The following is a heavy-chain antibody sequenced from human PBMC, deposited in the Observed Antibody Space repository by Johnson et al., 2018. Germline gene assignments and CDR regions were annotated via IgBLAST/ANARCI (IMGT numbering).Heavy chain of an antibody. V-gene: IGHV3-33*01. J-gene: IGHJ5*02. CDR2: IWYDGSNK. D-gene: IGHD3-10*01. Sequence: QVQLVQSGGGVVQPGRSLRLSCAASGFTFSSYGMHWVRQAPGKGLEWVAVIWYDGSNKYYADSVKGRFTISRDNSKNTLYLQMNSLRAEDTAVYYCARDSSYYCGSGSYWQIDPWGQGTLVTVSS. CDR1: GFTFSSYG. CDR3: ARDSSYYCGSGSYWQIDP.